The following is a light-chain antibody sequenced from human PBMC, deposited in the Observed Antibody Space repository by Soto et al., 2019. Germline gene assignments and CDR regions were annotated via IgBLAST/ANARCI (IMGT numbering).Light chain of an antibody. V-gene: IGLV1-40*01. CDR2: GTN. CDR1: RSNIGAGYD. CDR3: QSYDNSLSGSRV. Sequence: QSVLTQPPSVSGAPGQRVTISCTGSRSNIGAGYDVHGYQQLPGTAPKLLIYGTNNRPSGVPYRFSGSKSGMSASLAITGLQAADEANYYCQSYDNSLSGSRVFGGGTTLTVL. J-gene: IGLJ3*02.